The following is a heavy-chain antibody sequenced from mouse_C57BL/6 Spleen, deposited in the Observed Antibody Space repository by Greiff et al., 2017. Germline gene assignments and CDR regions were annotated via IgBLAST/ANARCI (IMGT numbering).Heavy chain of an antibody. V-gene: IGHV1-22*01. CDR2: INPNNGGT. J-gene: IGHJ1*03. D-gene: IGHD1-1*01. CDR1: GYTFTDYN. CDR3: ARGPYYGSSHWYFDV. Sequence: VQLQQSGPELVKPGASVKMSCKASGYTFTDYNMHWVKQSHGKSLEWIGYINPNNGGTSYNQKFKGKATLTVNKSSSTAYMELRSLTSEDSAVYYCARGPYYGSSHWYFDVWGTGTTVTVSS.